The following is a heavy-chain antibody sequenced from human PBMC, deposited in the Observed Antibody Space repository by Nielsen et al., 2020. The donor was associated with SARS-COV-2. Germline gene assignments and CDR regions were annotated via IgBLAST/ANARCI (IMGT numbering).Heavy chain of an antibody. D-gene: IGHD5-12*01. CDR3: ARVGLGGYDS. Sequence: ASVKVSCKASGYTFTSYYMHWVRQAPGQGLEWMGIINPSGGTTSYAQKFQGRVTMTRDTSTSTVYMELSSLRSEDTAVYYSARVGLGGYDSWGQGTLVTVSS. CDR1: GYTFTSYY. J-gene: IGHJ5*02. V-gene: IGHV1-46*01. CDR2: INPSGGTT.